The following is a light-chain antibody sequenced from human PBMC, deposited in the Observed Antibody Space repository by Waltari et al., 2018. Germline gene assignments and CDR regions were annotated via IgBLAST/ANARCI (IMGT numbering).Light chain of an antibody. J-gene: IGLJ2*01. V-gene: IGLV3-25*03. CDR3: QSADTSGTYVV. CDR2: KDS. Sequence: SYELTQPPSVSLSPGQTARITCSVDALPNQSAYWYHQKAGQAPVVVIHKDSERHSGIPERFSGSSSGTTVTLTISEVQAEDEADYYCQSADTSGTYVVFGGGTKLTVL. CDR1: ALPNQS.